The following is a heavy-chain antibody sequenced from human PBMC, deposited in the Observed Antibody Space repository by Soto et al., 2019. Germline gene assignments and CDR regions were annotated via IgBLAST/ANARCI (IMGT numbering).Heavy chain of an antibody. D-gene: IGHD1-1*01. CDR2: SSNSGTFS. CDR3: ARSGDNYNRLDY. J-gene: IGHJ4*02. V-gene: IGHV3-11*06. CDR1: GFTFSYYY. Sequence: GGSRRLSCAASGFTFSYYYISWIRQAPGKGLEWISYSSNSGTFSRYADSVKGRFSISRDNTKNLLYLQMNSLRAEDTAVYYCARSGDNYNRLDYWGQGTPVTVSS.